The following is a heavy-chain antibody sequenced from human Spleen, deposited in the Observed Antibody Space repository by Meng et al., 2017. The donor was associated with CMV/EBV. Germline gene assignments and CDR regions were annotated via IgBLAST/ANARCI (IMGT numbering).Heavy chain of an antibody. CDR3: ARGSQQLRIDY. D-gene: IGHD6-13*01. CDR1: GFTFSSYS. Sequence: GESLKISCAASGFTFSSYSMNWVRQAPGKGLEWVSSISSSSSYIYYADSVKGRFTISRDNAKNSLYLQMNSLRAEDTAVYYCARGSQQLRIDYWGQGTLVTVSS. CDR2: ISSSSSYI. V-gene: IGHV3-21*01. J-gene: IGHJ4*02.